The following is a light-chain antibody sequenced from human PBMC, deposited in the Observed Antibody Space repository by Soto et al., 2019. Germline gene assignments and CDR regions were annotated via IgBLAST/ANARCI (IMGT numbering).Light chain of an antibody. CDR1: SSNIGAGYD. CDR3: QSYDSSLSGV. V-gene: IGLV1-40*01. J-gene: IGLJ3*02. Sequence: QSVLTQPPSVSGAPGQRVTISCTGSSSNIGAGYDVHWYQQLPGTAPKLLIYGNSNRPSGVPDRFSGSKSGTSASLAITGLRGGDAADYYCQSYDSSLSGVFGGGPKVTVL. CDR2: GNS.